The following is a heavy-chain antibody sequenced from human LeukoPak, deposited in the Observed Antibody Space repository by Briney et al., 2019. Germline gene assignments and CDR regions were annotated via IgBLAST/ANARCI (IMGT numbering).Heavy chain of an antibody. D-gene: IGHD1-1*01. CDR1: GFTFSSYA. Sequence: GGSLRLSCAASGFTFSSYAMSWVRQAPGKGLEWVSAISSRDGSTYYADSVKGRFTISRDNSKNTLYLQVNSLRAEDTDVYYCAKGSTVTKLYFEYWGQGTLVTVSS. CDR2: ISSRDGST. V-gene: IGHV3-23*01. CDR3: AKGSTVTKLYFEY. J-gene: IGHJ4*02.